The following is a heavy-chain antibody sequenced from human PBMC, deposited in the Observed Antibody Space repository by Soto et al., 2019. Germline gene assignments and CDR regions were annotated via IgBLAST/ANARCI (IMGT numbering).Heavy chain of an antibody. Sequence: PSETLSLTCAVSGGSISSSNWWSWVRQPPGKGLEWIGEIYHSGSTNYNPSLKSRVTISVDKSKNQFSLKLSSVTAADTAVYYCAMIYCGGDCPTDYSGQGTLVTVSS. CDR1: GGSISSSNW. V-gene: IGHV4-4*02. J-gene: IGHJ4*02. CDR2: IYHSGST. D-gene: IGHD2-21*02. CDR3: AMIYCGGDCPTDY.